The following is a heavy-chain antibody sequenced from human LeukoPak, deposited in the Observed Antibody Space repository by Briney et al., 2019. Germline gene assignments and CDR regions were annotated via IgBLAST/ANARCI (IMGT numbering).Heavy chain of an antibody. Sequence: ASVKVSCKVSGYTLTELSMHWVRQAPGKGLEWMGDFDPEDGETIYAQKFQGRVTMTEDTSTDTAFMELSSLRSEDTAVYYCATAFSGYYYDSSYWFDPWGQGTLVTVSS. CDR1: GYTLTELS. J-gene: IGHJ5*02. V-gene: IGHV1-24*01. D-gene: IGHD3-22*01. CDR2: FDPEDGET. CDR3: ATAFSGYYYDSSYWFDP.